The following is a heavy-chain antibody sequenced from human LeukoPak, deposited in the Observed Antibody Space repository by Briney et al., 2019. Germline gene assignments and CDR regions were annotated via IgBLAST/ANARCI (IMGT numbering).Heavy chain of an antibody. J-gene: IGHJ2*01. CDR1: GGSISSGGYY. Sequence: SETLSLTCTVSGGSISSGGYYWSWIRQHPGKGLEWIGSIYYSGSTYYNPSLKSRVTISVDTSKNQFSLKLSSVTAADTAVYYCARPGAYCGGDCYPWYFDLWGRGTLVTVSS. V-gene: IGHV4-39*01. D-gene: IGHD2-21*02. CDR3: ARPGAYCGGDCYPWYFDL. CDR2: IYYSGST.